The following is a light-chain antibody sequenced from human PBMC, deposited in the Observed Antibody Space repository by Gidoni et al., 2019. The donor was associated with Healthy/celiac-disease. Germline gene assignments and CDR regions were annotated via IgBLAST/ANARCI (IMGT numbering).Light chain of an antibody. CDR2: AAS. CDR3: QQLNSYPRA. Sequence: DIPLTQSPSFLSASVGDRVTITCRASQGISSYLAWYQQKPGKAPKLLIYAASTLQSGVPSRFSGSGSGTEFTLTISSLQPEDFATYYCQQLNSYPRAFXQXTRLEIK. CDR1: QGISSY. V-gene: IGKV1-9*01. J-gene: IGKJ5*01.